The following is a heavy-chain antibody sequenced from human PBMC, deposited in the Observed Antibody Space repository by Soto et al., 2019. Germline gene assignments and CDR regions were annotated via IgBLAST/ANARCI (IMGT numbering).Heavy chain of an antibody. CDR1: GFTFSSYG. V-gene: IGHV3-30*18. Sequence: GGSLRLSCAASGFTFSSYGMHWVRQAPGKGLEWVAVISYDGSNKYYADSVKGRFTISRDNSKNTLYLQMNSLRAEDTAVYYCAKVGGGSCPDYWGQGTLVTVSS. D-gene: IGHD2-15*01. CDR2: ISYDGSNK. CDR3: AKVGGGSCPDY. J-gene: IGHJ4*02.